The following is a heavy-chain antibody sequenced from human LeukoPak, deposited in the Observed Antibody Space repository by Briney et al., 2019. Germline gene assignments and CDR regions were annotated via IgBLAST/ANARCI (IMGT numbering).Heavy chain of an antibody. Sequence: PSETLSLTCTVSGGSISNYYWSWIRQPPGKGLEWIGYIYSSGSTNYNPSLKSRVTISVDTSKIQFSLKLSSVTAADTAVYYCAXXXXQEVGATQTYYLDYWGQGTLVTVSS. V-gene: IGHV4-59*01. CDR1: GGSISNYY. D-gene: IGHD1-26*01. CDR3: AXXXXQEVGATQTYYLDY. J-gene: IGHJ4*02. CDR2: IYSSGST.